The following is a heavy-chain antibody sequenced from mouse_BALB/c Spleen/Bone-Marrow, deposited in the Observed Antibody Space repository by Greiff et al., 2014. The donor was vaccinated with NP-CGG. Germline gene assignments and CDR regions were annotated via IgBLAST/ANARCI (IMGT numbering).Heavy chain of an antibody. J-gene: IGHJ2*01. CDR3: AREDYYGSSYFDY. D-gene: IGHD1-1*01. V-gene: IGHV1-9*01. CDR2: ILPGSGST. CDR1: GYTFSSYW. Sequence: QVHVKQSGAELMKPGASVKISRKATGYTFSSYWIEWVKQRPGHGLEWIGKILPGSGSTNYNEKFKGKATFTADTSSNTAYMQLSSLTSEDSAFYYCAREDYYGSSYFDYWGQGTTLTVSS.